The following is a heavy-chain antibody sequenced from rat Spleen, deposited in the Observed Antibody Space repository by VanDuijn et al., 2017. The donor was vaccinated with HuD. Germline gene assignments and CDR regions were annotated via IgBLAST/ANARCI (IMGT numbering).Heavy chain of an antibody. Sequence: EVQLVESGGGLVQPGRSMKLSCAASGFTFSNYYMAWFRQAPTKGLEWVASINTGGGNTYYRGSVKGRFTISRDNAKSTLYLQMDSLRSEDTATYYCVRLLGAPDWYFDFWGPGTMVTVSS. V-gene: IGHV5-25*01. J-gene: IGHJ1*01. D-gene: IGHD5-1*01. CDR2: INTGGGNT. CDR1: GFTFSNYY. CDR3: VRLLGAPDWYFDF.